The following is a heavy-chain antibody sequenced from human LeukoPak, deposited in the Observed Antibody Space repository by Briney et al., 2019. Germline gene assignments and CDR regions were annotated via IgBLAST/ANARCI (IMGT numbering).Heavy chain of an antibody. CDR2: IYYSGST. CDR1: GGSISSGGYY. J-gene: IGHJ4*02. CDR3: ARGGRDGGDFDY. V-gene: IGHV4-31*03. Sequence: SQTLSLTCTVSGGSISSGGYYWSWIRQHPGKGLEWIGYIYYSGSTYYNPSLKSRVTISVDTSKNQFSLKLSSVTAADTAVYYCARGGRDGGDFDYWGQGTLVTVSS. D-gene: IGHD5-24*01.